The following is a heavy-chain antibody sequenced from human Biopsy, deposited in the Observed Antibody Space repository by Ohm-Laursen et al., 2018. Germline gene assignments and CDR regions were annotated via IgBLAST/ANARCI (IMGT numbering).Heavy chain of an antibody. CDR1: GYTFIDYY. CDR2: VNPNNGDK. J-gene: IGHJ4*02. D-gene: IGHD6-25*01. V-gene: IGHV1-2*07. CDR3: AREAAIIDPRTRAFDY. Sequence: ASVKVSCKASGYTFIDYYIHWVRQAPGQGLEWMGWVNPNNGDKKFAPDFQGRLTMTRDKSISTACMELIRLRSDDTAVYYCAREAAIIDPRTRAFDYWGQGTLVTVSS.